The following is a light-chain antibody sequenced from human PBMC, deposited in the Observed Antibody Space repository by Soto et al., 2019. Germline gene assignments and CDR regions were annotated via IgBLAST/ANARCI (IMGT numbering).Light chain of an antibody. CDR1: QSVSNK. Sequence: EIVMTQSPATLSVSPGERATLSCRASQSVSNKLAWYQQKPGQAPRVLIYGASTRANGIPARFSGSGSGTEFTLTISSLHSEDFAVYYCQHYNDWPPTWTFGQGTRVEIK. V-gene: IGKV3-15*01. CDR2: GAS. J-gene: IGKJ1*01. CDR3: QHYNDWPPTWT.